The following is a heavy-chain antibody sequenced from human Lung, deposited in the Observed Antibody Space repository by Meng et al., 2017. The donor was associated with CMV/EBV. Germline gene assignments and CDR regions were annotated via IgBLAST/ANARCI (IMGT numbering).Heavy chain of an antibody. D-gene: IGHD6-13*01. CDR3: ARARATGTDTSSPDS. V-gene: IGHV3-30*04. CDR1: GFPFRSYA. Sequence: SCAASGFPFRSYAMHWVRQAPGKGLEWVAVVSHHGRNKYYADSVKGRFTISRDNSKNTLYLHMNSLRAEDAAVFYCARARATGTDTSSPDSWGQGXLVTVSS. J-gene: IGHJ4*02. CDR2: VSHHGRNK.